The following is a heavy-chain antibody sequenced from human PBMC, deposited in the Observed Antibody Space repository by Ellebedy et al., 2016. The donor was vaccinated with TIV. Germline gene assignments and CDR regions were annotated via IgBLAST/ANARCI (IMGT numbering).Heavy chain of an antibody. Sequence: GESLKISXAASGFTFNNYAIHWVRQAPGKGLDWVAVISFDGRQEYYADSVQGRFTISRDNSKNTLYLQMNSLRAEDTAVYYCARDGRSVYDILDHWGQGTLVTVSS. J-gene: IGHJ4*02. CDR2: ISFDGRQE. D-gene: IGHD3-9*01. V-gene: IGHV3-30*03. CDR3: ARDGRSVYDILDH. CDR1: GFTFNNYA.